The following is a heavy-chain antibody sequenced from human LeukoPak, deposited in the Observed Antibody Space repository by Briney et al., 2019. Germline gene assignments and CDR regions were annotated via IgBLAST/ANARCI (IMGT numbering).Heavy chain of an antibody. J-gene: IGHJ4*02. CDR2: INQHPSEK. V-gene: IGHV3-7*01. D-gene: IGHD3-10*01. CDR1: GFSFSSYW. CDR3: ARPDMVRGALKDY. Sequence: GGSLRLSCAASGFSFSSYWMGWVRQTPGKGLEWVANINQHPSEKYYVDSVKGRFTISRDNAKNSLFLQMNSLRAEDTAVYYCARPDMVRGALKDYWGQGALVTVSS.